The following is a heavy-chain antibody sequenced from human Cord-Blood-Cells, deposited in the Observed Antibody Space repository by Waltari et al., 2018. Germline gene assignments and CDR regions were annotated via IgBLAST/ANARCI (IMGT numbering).Heavy chain of an antibody. V-gene: IGHV1-3*01. D-gene: IGHD2-2*02. Sequence: QVQLVQSGAEVKKPGASVKVSCKASGYTFTSYAMHWVRQAPGQRLEWMGWINAGNGNTKYSQKFQGRVTITRDTSASTAYMELSSLRSGDTAVYYCARGDWSSTSCYSHFDYWGQGTLVTVSS. CDR1: GYTFTSYA. CDR3: ARGDWSSTSCYSHFDY. CDR2: INAGNGNT. J-gene: IGHJ4*02.